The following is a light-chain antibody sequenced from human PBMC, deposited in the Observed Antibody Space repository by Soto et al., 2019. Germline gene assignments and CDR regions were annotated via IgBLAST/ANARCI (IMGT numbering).Light chain of an antibody. Sequence: QSVLTQPASLSGSPGQSITISCTGTSSDVGSSNLVSWYLQYPGKAPNLMIYEATKRPSGVSNRFSGSKSGNTASLTISGLQAEDEADYYCCSYVGRRYVFGTGTKLTVL. CDR1: SSDVGSSNL. J-gene: IGLJ1*01. CDR2: EAT. V-gene: IGLV2-23*01. CDR3: CSYVGRRYV.